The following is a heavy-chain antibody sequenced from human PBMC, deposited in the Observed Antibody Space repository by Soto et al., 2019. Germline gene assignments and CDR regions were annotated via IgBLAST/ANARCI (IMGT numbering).Heavy chain of an antibody. CDR3: ARGRGTVTTYNWFDP. J-gene: IGHJ5*02. Sequence: QVQLQESGPGLVKPSQTLSLTCTVSGGSISSGGYYWSWIRQHPGKGLEWIGYIYYSGSTYYNPSLKRRVTISVDTSKNQCSLKLSSVTAADTAVYYCARGRGTVTTYNWFDPWGQGTLVTVSS. CDR2: IYYSGST. CDR1: GGSISSGGYY. V-gene: IGHV4-31*03. D-gene: IGHD4-17*01.